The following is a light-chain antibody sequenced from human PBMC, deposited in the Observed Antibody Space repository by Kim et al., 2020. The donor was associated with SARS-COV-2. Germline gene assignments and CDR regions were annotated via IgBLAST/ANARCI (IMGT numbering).Light chain of an antibody. CDR3: SSYTSTTRV. J-gene: IGLJ2*01. CDR2: DVS. V-gene: IGLV2-14*03. Sequence: PGQSITISSPVTGSDVGDYTYVSWYQQHPGKAPKLMIFDVSNRPSGVSNRFSGSKSGNTASLTISGLQAEDEADYYCSSYTSTTRVFGGGTQLTVL. CDR1: GSDVGDYTY.